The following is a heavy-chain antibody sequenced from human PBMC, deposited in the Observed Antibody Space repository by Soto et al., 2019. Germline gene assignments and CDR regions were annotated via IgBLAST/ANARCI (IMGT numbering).Heavy chain of an antibody. CDR1: GGSISSYY. J-gene: IGHJ4*02. D-gene: IGHD3-10*01. CDR3: VKDHGTAMVRGGLAS. CDR2: IYYSGST. V-gene: IGHV4-59*01. Sequence: SETLSLTCTVSGGSISSYYWSWIRQPPGKGLEWIGYIYYSGSTNYNPSLKSRVTISVDNSKNTLYLQMSSLRPDDTAVYYCVKDHGTAMVRGGLASWGQGALVTVSS.